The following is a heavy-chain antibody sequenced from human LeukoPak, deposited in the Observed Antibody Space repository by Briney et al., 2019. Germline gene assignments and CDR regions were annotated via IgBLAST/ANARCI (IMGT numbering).Heavy chain of an antibody. D-gene: IGHD4-11*01. CDR3: ARRDLTIVTTRGFVY. J-gene: IGHJ4*02. CDR2: IHPGVGSP. Sequence: ASVKVSCKASGYTFTSYNMHWVRQAPGQGLEWMGIIHPGVGSPSYARQFQGRLAMTRDTSTSTVYMELSSLRSEDTAVYYCARRDLTIVTTRGFVYWGRGTLVTVSS. V-gene: IGHV1-46*01. CDR1: GYTFTSYN.